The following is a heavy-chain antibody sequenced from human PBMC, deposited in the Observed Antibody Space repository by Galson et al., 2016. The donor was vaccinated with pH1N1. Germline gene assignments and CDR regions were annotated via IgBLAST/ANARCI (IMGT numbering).Heavy chain of an antibody. CDR3: AREGGVYYGSGRHENWFDP. J-gene: IGHJ5*02. CDR1: GGSISSSNW. V-gene: IGHV4-4*02. D-gene: IGHD3-10*01. CDR2: IYHSGST. Sequence: LSLTCAVSGGSISSSNWWSWVRQPPGKGLEWIGEIYHSGSTSYNPSLKSRVTISIDKSKNQFSLKLSSVTAADTAVYYCAREGGVYYGSGRHENWFDPWGQGTLVAVSA.